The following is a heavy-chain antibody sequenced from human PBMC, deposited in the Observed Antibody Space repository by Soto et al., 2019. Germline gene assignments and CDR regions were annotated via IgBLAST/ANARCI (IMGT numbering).Heavy chain of an antibody. D-gene: IGHD6-13*01. Sequence: KPSETLSLTCTVCGGSISSSNYYWGWIRQPPGKGLEWIGSIYYSGSTYYNPSLKSRVTISVATSKNQFSLKLSSVTAADTAVYYCARLPDSSRWRNSGAAYWGQGTLVTVSS. J-gene: IGHJ4*02. V-gene: IGHV4-39*01. CDR3: ARLPDSSRWRNSGAAY. CDR1: GGSISSSNYY. CDR2: IYYSGST.